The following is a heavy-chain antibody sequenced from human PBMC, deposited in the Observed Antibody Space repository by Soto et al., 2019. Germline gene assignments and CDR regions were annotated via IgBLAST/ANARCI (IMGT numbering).Heavy chain of an antibody. J-gene: IGHJ4*02. V-gene: IGHV3-11*04. CDR1: GFTFSDYY. Sequence: QVQLVESGGGLVKPGGSLRLSCAASGFTFSDYYMSWIRQAPGKGLEWISYITNGGTTIYYADSVKGRFTISRDNAKNSLYLHMSSLRDDDTAVYYCATPVVRFLAWTTDYWGQGTLVTVSS. D-gene: IGHD3-3*01. CDR3: ATPVVRFLAWTTDY. CDR2: ITNGGTTI.